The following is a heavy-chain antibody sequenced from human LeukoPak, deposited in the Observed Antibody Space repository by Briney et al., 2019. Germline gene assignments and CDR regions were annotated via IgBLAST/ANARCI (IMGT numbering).Heavy chain of an antibody. CDR1: GGTFSSYA. D-gene: IGHD3-22*01. J-gene: IGHJ5*02. CDR3: ARDLGGDDSSGYYDDNWFDP. V-gene: IGHV1-69*05. CDR2: IIPIFGTA. Sequence: ASVKVSCKASGGTFSSYAISWVRQAPGQGLEWMGGIIPIFGTANYAQKFQGRVTITTDKSTSTAYMELSSLRSEDTAVYYCARDLGGDDSSGYYDDNWFDPWGQGTLVTVSS.